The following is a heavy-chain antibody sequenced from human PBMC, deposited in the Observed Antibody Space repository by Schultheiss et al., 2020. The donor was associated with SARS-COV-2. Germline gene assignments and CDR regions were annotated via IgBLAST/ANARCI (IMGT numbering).Heavy chain of an antibody. CDR2: IRSKTDNYAT. V-gene: IGHV3-73*01. J-gene: IGHJ4*02. D-gene: IGHD4-11*01. Sequence: GGSLRLSCAASGFTFSSHAMSWVRQAPGKGLEWVGRIRSKTDNYATVYVASVKGRFTISRDNAKKSLFLQMNSLRPEDTARYYCVRALGTTGNHWGQGTQVTVSS. CDR1: GFTFSSHA. CDR3: VRALGTTGNH.